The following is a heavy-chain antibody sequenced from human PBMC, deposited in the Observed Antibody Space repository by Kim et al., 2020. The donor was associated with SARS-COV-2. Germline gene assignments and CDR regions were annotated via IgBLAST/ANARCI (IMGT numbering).Heavy chain of an antibody. CDR1: GYTFTSYD. CDR2: MNPNSGNT. J-gene: IGHJ6*02. V-gene: IGHV1-8*01. D-gene: IGHD6-6*01. CDR3: ARGSSSGIAGLYYYYGMDV. Sequence: ASVKVSCKASGYTFTSYDINWVRQATGQGLEWMGWMNPNSGNTGYAQKFQGRVTMTRNTSISTAYMELSSLRSEDTAVYYCARGSSSGIAGLYYYYGMDVWGQGTTVTVSS.